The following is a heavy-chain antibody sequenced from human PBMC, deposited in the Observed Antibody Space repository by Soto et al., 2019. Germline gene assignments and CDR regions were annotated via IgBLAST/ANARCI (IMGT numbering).Heavy chain of an antibody. V-gene: IGHV3-74*01. J-gene: IGHJ3*01. CDR3: ATGDKVGIDL. CDR1: GFTFNYYW. D-gene: IGHD2-21*02. CDR2: IHSDGSTT. Sequence: GGSLRLSCAASGFTFNYYWMHWVRQAPGQGLVWVSHIHSDGSTTTYADSVKGRFTISRDNAKNTLYLQMNSLRAEDTAVYYCATGDKVGIDLWGQGTTVTVSS.